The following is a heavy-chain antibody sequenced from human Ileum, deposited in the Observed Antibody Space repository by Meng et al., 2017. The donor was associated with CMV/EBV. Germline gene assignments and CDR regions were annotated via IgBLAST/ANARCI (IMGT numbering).Heavy chain of an antibody. CDR1: GGSISGYH. D-gene: IGHD3-10*01. CDR2: LRTSGTT. J-gene: IGHJ4*02. Sequence: QLQASGPGRVKPSETLSLTCAVSGGSISGYHWTWIRKPAGKGLEWIGRLRTSGTTDHNPSLMSRVTLSIDTSKNQFSLKLTSVTAADTAVYYCGRAGARGVPVDIWGQGTLVTVSS. CDR3: GRAGARGVPVDI. V-gene: IGHV4-4*07.